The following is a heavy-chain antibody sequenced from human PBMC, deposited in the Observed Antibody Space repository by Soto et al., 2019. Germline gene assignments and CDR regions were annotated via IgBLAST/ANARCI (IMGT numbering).Heavy chain of an antibody. V-gene: IGHV3-53*01. J-gene: IGHJ4*02. D-gene: IGHD3-10*01. CDR3: ATHPGGGGY. CDR1: GFTVSNNY. Sequence: EVQLVESGGGLIQPGGSLRLSCAVSGFTVSNNYMSWVRQAPGKGLEGVSVIYSGGYTAYGDSVKGRFTISRDNSKNTLFPQIKSRGAAATAFFYCATHPGGGGYWGQGTLVTVSS. CDR2: IYSGGYT.